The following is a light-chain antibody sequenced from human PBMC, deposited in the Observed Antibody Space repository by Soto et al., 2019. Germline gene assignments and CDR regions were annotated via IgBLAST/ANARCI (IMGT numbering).Light chain of an antibody. J-gene: IGKJ2*01. CDR3: QQYDNWPPTYT. V-gene: IGKV3-15*01. Sequence: EIVMTQSPATLSMSPGERATLSCRASQSISSNLAWYQQKPGQAPRLLIYGASNRATGIPARFSGGGSETEFNLTISSLQSEDFAVYYCQQYDNWPPTYTFGQGNKLEIK. CDR1: QSISSN. CDR2: GAS.